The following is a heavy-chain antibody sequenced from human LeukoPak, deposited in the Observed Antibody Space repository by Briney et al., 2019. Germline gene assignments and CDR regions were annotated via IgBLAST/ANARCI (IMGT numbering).Heavy chain of an antibody. J-gene: IGHJ6*03. CDR1: GYTFTSYY. CDR3: ARGSSGRTKKYYYYYYMDV. D-gene: IGHD3-10*01. CDR2: INPGGGST. Sequence: ASVKVSCKASGYTFTSYYMHWVRQAPGQGLEWMGIINPGGGSTSYAQKFQGRVTMTRDMSTSTVYMELSSLRPEDTAVYYCARGSSGRTKKYYYYYYMDVWGKGTTVTVSS. V-gene: IGHV1-46*01.